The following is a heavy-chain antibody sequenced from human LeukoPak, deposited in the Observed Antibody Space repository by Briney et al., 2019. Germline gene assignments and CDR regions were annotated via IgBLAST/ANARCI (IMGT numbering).Heavy chain of an antibody. J-gene: IGHJ4*02. Sequence: ASVKVSCKTSGYSFTTYSINWVLQAPGQGLEWMGRVSTYNGNTKSAQKFQGRVTMTTDTSTSTVYMELASLSSDDTASYYCARDRCSGGNCAFDSWGQGTLVTVSS. V-gene: IGHV1-18*01. CDR2: VSTYNGNT. CDR3: ARDRCSGGNCAFDS. D-gene: IGHD2-15*01. CDR1: GYSFTTYS.